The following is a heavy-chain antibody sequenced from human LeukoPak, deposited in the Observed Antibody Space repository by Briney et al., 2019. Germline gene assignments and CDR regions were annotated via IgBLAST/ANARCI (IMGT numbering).Heavy chain of an antibody. V-gene: IGHV4-59*01. Sequence: SETLSLTCTVSGGSISNYYWNWIRQPPGKGLEWIGYNYYSGSTNYNPSLKSRVTISVDTSKNQFSLKLRSVTAADTAVYYCVREAATDYYDSSGYYRQTEVFDAWGQGTMVTVSS. D-gene: IGHD3-22*01. CDR1: GGSISNYY. CDR3: VREAATDYYDSSGYYRQTEVFDA. CDR2: NYYSGST. J-gene: IGHJ3*01.